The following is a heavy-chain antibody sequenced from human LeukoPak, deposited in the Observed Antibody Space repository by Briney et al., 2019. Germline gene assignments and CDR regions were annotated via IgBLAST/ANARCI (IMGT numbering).Heavy chain of an antibody. V-gene: IGHV4-39*07. CDR3: AREGFGEDAFDI. D-gene: IGHD3-10*01. CDR1: GGSISSSSYY. Sequence: PSETLSLTCTVSGGSISSSSYYWGWIRQPPGKGLEWIGSIYYSGSTYYNPSLKSRVTISVDTSKNQFSLKLSSVTAADTAVYYCAREGFGEDAFDIWGQGTMVTVSS. J-gene: IGHJ3*02. CDR2: IYYSGST.